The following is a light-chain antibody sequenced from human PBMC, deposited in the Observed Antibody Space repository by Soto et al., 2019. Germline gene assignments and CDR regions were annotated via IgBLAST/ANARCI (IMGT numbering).Light chain of an antibody. CDR2: SNN. J-gene: IGLJ1*01. Sequence: QSVLTQPPSASGTPGRRVVISCSGSSSNIGSNTVNWYQQLPGTAPKLLIYSNNHPPSGVPVRFSGSKSGTSASLAISGLQSDDEADYYCAAWDDSLNGYVFATGTKVTVL. V-gene: IGLV1-44*01. CDR3: AAWDDSLNGYV. CDR1: SSNIGSNT.